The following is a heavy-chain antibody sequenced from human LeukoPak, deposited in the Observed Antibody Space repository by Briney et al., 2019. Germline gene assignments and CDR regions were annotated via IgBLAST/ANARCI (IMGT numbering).Heavy chain of an antibody. D-gene: IGHD3-22*01. V-gene: IGHV5-51*01. CDR2: INPGNSDI. CDR3: STRAFSDTSPVA. CDR1: GSNFANQW. Sequence: GASLQISCNHSGSNFANQWIGWVRQMPGKGLEWMGIINPGNSDIVYTPSFQGQVSFSADKPTSTVFLQWGSLKASDTAMYYCSTRAFSDTSPVAWGQGTLVTVSS. J-gene: IGHJ5*02.